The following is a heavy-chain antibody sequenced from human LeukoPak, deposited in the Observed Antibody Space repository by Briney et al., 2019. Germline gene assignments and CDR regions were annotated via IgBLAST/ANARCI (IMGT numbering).Heavy chain of an antibody. CDR3: ASPGGVTAPRAFDY. V-gene: IGHV3-74*01. CDR2: INSDGSST. D-gene: IGHD2-21*02. Sequence: GGSLRLSCAASGFTFSSYWMHWVRQAPGKGLVWVSRINSDGSSTSYADSVKGRFTISRDNAKNTLYLQMNSLRAEDTAVYYCASPGGVTAPRAFDYWGQGTLVTVSS. CDR1: GFTFSSYW. J-gene: IGHJ4*02.